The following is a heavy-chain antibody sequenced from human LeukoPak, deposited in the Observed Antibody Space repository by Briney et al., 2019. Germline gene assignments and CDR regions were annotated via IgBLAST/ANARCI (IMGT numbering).Heavy chain of an antibody. CDR2: IYPGGSDT. D-gene: IGHD3-22*01. V-gene: IGHV5-51*01. CDR1: GYSFTSYW. CDR3: ARKLGAYYYDSSGYYFDY. Sequence: KYGESLKISCKGSGYSFTSYWIGWVRQMPGKGLEWMGIIYPGGSDTRYSPSFQGQVTISADKSISTAYLQWSSLKASDTAMYYCARKLGAYYYDSSGYYFDYWGQGTLVTVSS. J-gene: IGHJ4*02.